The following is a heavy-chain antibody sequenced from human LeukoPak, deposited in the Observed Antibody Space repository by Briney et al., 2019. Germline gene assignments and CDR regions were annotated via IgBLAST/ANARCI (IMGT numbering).Heavy chain of an antibody. CDR2: ISYDGSNK. CDR3: ARAYCSGGSCYYYYYYGMDV. V-gene: IGHV3-30-3*01. Sequence: GGSLRLSCAASGFTFSSYAMHWVRQAPGKGLEWVAVISYDGSNKYYADSVKGRFIISRDNSKNTLYLQMSSLRAEDTAVYYCARAYCSGGSCYYYYYYGMDVWGQGTTVTVSS. J-gene: IGHJ6*02. CDR1: GFTFSSYA. D-gene: IGHD2-15*01.